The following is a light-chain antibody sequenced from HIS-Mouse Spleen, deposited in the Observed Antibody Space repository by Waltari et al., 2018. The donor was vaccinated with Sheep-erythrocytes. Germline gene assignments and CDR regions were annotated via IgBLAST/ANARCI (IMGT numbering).Light chain of an antibody. CDR2: SNN. V-gene: IGLV1-44*01. CDR1: SSNIGSNT. Sequence: QSVLTQPPPASGTPGQRVTISCSGSSSNIGSNTVNWYQQLPGTAPKLLIYSNNQRPSGVPARFSGSKSGTSASLAISGLQSEDEADYYCAAWDDSLNGWVFGGGTKLTVL. J-gene: IGLJ3*02. CDR3: AAWDDSLNGWV.